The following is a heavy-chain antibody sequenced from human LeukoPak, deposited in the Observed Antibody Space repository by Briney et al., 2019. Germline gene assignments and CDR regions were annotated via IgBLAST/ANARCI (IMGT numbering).Heavy chain of an antibody. CDR3: ARDLSGWAAFDI. Sequence: SQTLSLTCTVSGGSISSGGYYWSWIRQPPGKGLEWIGYIYHSGSTYYNPSLTSRVTISVDRSKNQFSLKLSSVTAADTAVYYCARDLSGWAAFDIWGQGTMVTVSS. J-gene: IGHJ3*02. CDR1: GGSISSGGYY. CDR2: IYHSGST. D-gene: IGHD3-22*01. V-gene: IGHV4-30-2*01.